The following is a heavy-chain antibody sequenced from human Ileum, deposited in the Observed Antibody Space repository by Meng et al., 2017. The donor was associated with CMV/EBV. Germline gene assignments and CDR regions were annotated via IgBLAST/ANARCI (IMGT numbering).Heavy chain of an antibody. Sequence: GDSVSSNSAAWNWIRQSPSRGLEWLGRTYSRSKWYNDYAVSVKSRITINPDTSKNQFSLQLNSVTPEDTAVYYCARGDEATVTTFDYWGQGTLVTVSS. D-gene: IGHD4-17*01. CDR3: ARGDEATVTTFDY. CDR1: GDSVSSNSAA. CDR2: TYSRSKWYN. V-gene: IGHV6-1*01. J-gene: IGHJ4*02.